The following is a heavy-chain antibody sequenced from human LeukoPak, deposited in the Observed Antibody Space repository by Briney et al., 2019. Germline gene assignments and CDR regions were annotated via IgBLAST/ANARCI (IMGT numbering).Heavy chain of an antibody. D-gene: IGHD5-24*01. Sequence: SETLSLTCTVSGGSISSYYWSWIRQPPGKGLEWIGYIYYSGSTNYNPSLNSRVTISVDTSKNQFSLKLNSVTAADTAVYYCARAGRDGYNLFHYWGQGTLVTVSS. CDR1: GGSISSYY. V-gene: IGHV4-59*01. CDR3: ARAGRDGYNLFHY. CDR2: IYYSGST. J-gene: IGHJ4*02.